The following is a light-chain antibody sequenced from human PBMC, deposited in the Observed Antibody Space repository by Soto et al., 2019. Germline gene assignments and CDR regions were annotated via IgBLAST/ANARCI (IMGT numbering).Light chain of an antibody. J-gene: IGKJ1*01. CDR1: QSVSSSH. V-gene: IGKV3-20*01. Sequence: EIVLTQSPGTLSLPPGERATLSCRASQSVSSSHLAWYQQKAGQAPRVLIYGASSRATGIPDRFSGSGSGTDFTLTISRLEPEDFAVYYCQQYGSSPWTFGQGTKVEIK. CDR2: GAS. CDR3: QQYGSSPWT.